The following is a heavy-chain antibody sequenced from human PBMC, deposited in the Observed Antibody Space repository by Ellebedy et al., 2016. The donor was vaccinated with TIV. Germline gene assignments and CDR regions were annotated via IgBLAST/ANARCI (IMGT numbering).Heavy chain of an antibody. CDR3: VAPTTMVRGVRYYYYGMDV. CDR2: ISGSGGST. Sequence: GESLKISCAASGFTFSSYAMSWVRQAPGKGLEWVSAISGSGGSTYYADSVKGRFTISRDNSKNTLYLQMNSLRAEDTAVYYCVAPTTMVRGVRYYYYGMDVWGQGTTVTVSS. CDR1: GFTFSSYA. D-gene: IGHD3-10*01. V-gene: IGHV3-23*01. J-gene: IGHJ6*02.